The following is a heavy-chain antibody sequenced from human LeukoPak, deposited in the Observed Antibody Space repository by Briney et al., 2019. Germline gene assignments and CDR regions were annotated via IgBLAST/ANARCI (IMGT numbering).Heavy chain of an antibody. D-gene: IGHD3-16*01. Sequence: GGSLRLSSAASGFPFSSHGMHWVRQAPGKGLEWVAYIRQEGRDTYYADSVKGRFSISRDDSKYTVNLEMNSLRTEDMALYYCARDLNWGFDYWGQGTLVSVSS. CDR1: GFPFSSHG. CDR2: IRQEGRDT. CDR3: ARDLNWGFDY. V-gene: IGHV3-30*02. J-gene: IGHJ4*02.